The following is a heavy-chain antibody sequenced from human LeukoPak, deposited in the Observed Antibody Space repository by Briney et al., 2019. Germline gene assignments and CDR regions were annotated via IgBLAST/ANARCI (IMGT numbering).Heavy chain of an antibody. CDR3: AELGITMIGGV. CDR2: IRYDGHNK. CDR1: GFTFSNYG. V-gene: IGHV3-30*02. D-gene: IGHD3-10*02. J-gene: IGHJ6*04. Sequence: GGSLRLSCAASGFTFSNYGMHWVRQAPGKGLEWVAFIRYDGHNKYYADSARDRFSISRDNSKNTLYLQMNSLRAEDTAVYYCAELGITMIGGVWGKGTTVTISS.